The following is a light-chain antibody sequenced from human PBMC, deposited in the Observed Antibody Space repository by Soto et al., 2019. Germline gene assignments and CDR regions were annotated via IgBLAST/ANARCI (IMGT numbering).Light chain of an antibody. V-gene: IGKV3-15*01. Sequence: EIVMTQSLATLSVPPGERATLSCRASQSVSSSLAWYQQKPGRAPRLLIYGASTRATGIPARFSGSGSGTEFTLTISSLQSEDFAVYYCQQYNKWPLITFGQGTRLEIK. CDR3: QQYNKWPLIT. CDR1: QSVSSS. CDR2: GAS. J-gene: IGKJ5*01.